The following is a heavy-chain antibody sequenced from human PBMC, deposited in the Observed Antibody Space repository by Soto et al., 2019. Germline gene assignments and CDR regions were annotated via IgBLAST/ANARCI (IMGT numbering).Heavy chain of an antibody. V-gene: IGHV3-23*01. CDR1: GFTFNTYV. J-gene: IGHJ4*02. Sequence: PGGSLRLSCAASGFTFNTYVMNWVRQAPGKGLEWVSSISGSAGSSYYADSVKGRFTISRDNSKNTLYLQMNSLRAEDTAVYYCAKDITTRGYSYMFDYWRQGTQVTVSS. D-gene: IGHD5-18*01. CDR2: ISGSAGSS. CDR3: AKDITTRGYSYMFDY.